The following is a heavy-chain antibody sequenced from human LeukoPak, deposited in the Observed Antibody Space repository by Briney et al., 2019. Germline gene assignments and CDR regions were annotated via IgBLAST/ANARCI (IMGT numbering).Heavy chain of an antibody. CDR1: GYSISSGYY. J-gene: IGHJ5*02. CDR3: ARGKTSQNIVTRKTYNWFDP. V-gene: IGHV3-11*04. Sequence: LSLTCTVSGYSISSGYYWGWIRQPPGKGLEWVSYISSSGSTIYYADSVKGRFTISRDNAKNSLYLQMKSLRAEDTAVYYCARGKTSQNIVTRKTYNWFDPWGQGTLVTVSS. CDR2: ISSSGSTI. D-gene: IGHD2/OR15-2a*01.